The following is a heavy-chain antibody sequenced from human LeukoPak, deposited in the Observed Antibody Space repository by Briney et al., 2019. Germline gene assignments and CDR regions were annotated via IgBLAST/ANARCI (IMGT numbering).Heavy chain of an antibody. J-gene: IGHJ4*02. CDR1: GFTFSSHS. CDR2: ISSGSSAR. CDR3: ARVTGYSYGYFDY. D-gene: IGHD5-18*01. V-gene: IGHV3-48*01. Sequence: PGGSLRLSCAASGFTFSSHSMNWVRQTPGKGLEWVSYISSGSSARYYADSVKGRFTISRDDARNSLYLQMNSLRAEDTAVYYCARVTGYSYGYFDYWGQGTLVTVSS.